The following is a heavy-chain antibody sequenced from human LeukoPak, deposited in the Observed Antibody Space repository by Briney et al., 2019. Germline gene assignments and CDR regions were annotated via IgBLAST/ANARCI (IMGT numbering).Heavy chain of an antibody. D-gene: IGHD3-10*01. CDR1: GFTFSSYS. V-gene: IGHV3-48*01. CDR3: ARAYGSGSPDFDY. Sequence: GGSLRLSCAASGFTFSSYSMNWVRQAPGKGLEWVSYISSSSSTIYYADSVKGRFTISRDNAKNSLYLQMNSLRAEDTAVYYCARAYGSGSPDFDYWGQGTLVTVSS. CDR2: ISSSSSTI. J-gene: IGHJ4*02.